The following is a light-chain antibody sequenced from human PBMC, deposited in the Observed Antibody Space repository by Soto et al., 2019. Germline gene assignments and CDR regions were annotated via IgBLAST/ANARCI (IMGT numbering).Light chain of an antibody. V-gene: IGLV2-23*02. CDR3: SSFSGSGTYYG. CDR2: EVT. J-gene: IGLJ1*01. Sequence: QSALTQPVSVSGSPGQSITISCTGTSSDLGSYDLVSWYQQHPGKAPKLMVYEVTKRPSGVSNRFSGSKSGNTASLTISGLQAEDEADYSCSSFSGSGTYYGFGSATPVTVL. CDR1: SSDLGSYDL.